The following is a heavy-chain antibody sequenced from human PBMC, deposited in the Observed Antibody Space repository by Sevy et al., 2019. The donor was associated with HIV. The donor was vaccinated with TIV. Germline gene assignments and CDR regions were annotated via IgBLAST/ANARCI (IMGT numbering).Heavy chain of an antibody. D-gene: IGHD6-19*01. CDR3: AREYRAGDGIGYYFHY. CDR2: IWYDGSNK. J-gene: IGHJ4*02. Sequence: GGSLRLSCAASGFTYSSYGMHWVRQAPGKGLEWVAVIWYDGSNKEYADSVKGRFTSSRDNSKNTLYLQMNSLRAEDTAVYDSAREYRAGDGIGYYFHYWGQGTLVTVSS. CDR1: GFTYSSYG. V-gene: IGHV3-33*01.